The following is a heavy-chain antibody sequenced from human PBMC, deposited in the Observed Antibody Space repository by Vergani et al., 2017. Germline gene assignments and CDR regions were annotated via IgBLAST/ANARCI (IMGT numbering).Heavy chain of an antibody. CDR3: ARDAYTIFGVPESEYFQH. D-gene: IGHD3-3*01. Sequence: QVQLVQSGAEVKKPGASVTVSCKASGYTFTSYAMHWVRQAPGQRLEWMGWINTGNGNTKYSQQFQGRVTITGDTSASTAYMELSSLRSEDTAVYYCARDAYTIFGVPESEYFQHWGQGTLVTVSS. CDR1: GYTFTSYA. CDR2: INTGNGNT. J-gene: IGHJ1*01. V-gene: IGHV1-3*04.